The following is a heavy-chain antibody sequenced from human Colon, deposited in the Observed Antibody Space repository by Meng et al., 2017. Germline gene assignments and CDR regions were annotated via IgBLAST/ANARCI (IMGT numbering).Heavy chain of an antibody. Sequence: VRLVELGGCLGMPERPLRCSCAPSGFIFSDYYMAWSRRPPGKGLEWGPYISTTGSIAYYADSVKGRFTISRDNAKNSVYLQMNSLRAEDTAVYYCATTGSRSSGSWGQGTLVTVSS. CDR2: ISTTGSIA. CDR3: ATTGSRSSGS. D-gene: IGHD3-22*01. CDR1: GFIFSDYY. V-gene: IGHV3-11*01. J-gene: IGHJ4*02.